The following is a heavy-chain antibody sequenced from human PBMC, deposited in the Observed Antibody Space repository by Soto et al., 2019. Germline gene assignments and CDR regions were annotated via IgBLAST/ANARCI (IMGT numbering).Heavy chain of an antibody. Sequence: PGESLKISCKGSGYSLTSYWISWVRQMPGKGLEWMGRIDPSDSYTNYSPSFQGHVTISADKSISTAYLQWSSLKASDTAMYYCARLKYYDYVWGSYRYDRAFDYWGQGTLVTVSS. J-gene: IGHJ4*02. V-gene: IGHV5-10-1*01. CDR1: GYSLTSYW. D-gene: IGHD3-16*02. CDR3: ARLKYYDYVWGSYRYDRAFDY. CDR2: IDPSDSYT.